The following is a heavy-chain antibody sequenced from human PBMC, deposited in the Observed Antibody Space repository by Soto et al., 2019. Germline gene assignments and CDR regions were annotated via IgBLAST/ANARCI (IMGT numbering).Heavy chain of an antibody. J-gene: IGHJ3*02. CDR2: ISSSSSTI. D-gene: IGHD3-22*01. Sequence: PGGSLRLSCAASGFTFSSYSMNWVRQAPGKGLEWVSYISSSSSTIYYADSVKGRFTISRDNAKNPLYLQMNSLGDEDTAVYYCARGGYYDSSGGPVVAFDIWGQGTMVTVSS. CDR1: GFTFSSYS. CDR3: ARGGYYDSSGGPVVAFDI. V-gene: IGHV3-48*02.